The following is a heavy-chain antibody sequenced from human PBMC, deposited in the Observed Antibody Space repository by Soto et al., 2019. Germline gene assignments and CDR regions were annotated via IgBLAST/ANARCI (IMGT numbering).Heavy chain of an antibody. CDR3: AREARGDYYDSSGYILPHDAFDI. Sequence: PGGSLRLSCAASGFTFSTYAMSWVRQAPGKGLEWVSAISGSGGNSTFYGDSVKGRFTISRDNSKNTLYLQMNSLRAEDTAVYYCAREARGDYYDSSGYILPHDAFDIWGQVTMVTVSS. CDR2: ISGSGGNST. CDR1: GFTFSTYA. D-gene: IGHD3-22*01. V-gene: IGHV3-23*01. J-gene: IGHJ3*02.